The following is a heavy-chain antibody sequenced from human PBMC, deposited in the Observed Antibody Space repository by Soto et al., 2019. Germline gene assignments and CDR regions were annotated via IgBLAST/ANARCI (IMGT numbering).Heavy chain of an antibody. CDR2: ISSNDGTT. CDR1: GFTFDNYY. CDR3: AREINYSRYPRVIDF. V-gene: IGHV3-11*01. J-gene: IGHJ4*02. D-gene: IGHD1-7*01. Sequence: QVQLAESGGGLVKPGGSLRLSCAASGFTFDNYYMSWIRQAPGKGLEWISYISSNDGTTYYADSLKGRFTISRDNAKNSLYLQMIRLRAEDTAVYYCAREINYSRYPRVIDFWGQGTLVTVSS.